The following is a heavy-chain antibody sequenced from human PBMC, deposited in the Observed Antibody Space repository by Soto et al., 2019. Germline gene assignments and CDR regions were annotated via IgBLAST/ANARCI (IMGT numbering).Heavy chain of an antibody. CDR3: ARDRWIAPVPGGGPVPVPPDY. D-gene: IGHD6-13*01. CDR1: GYTFTSYY. Sequence: ASVKVSCKASGYTFTSYYMHWVRQAPGQGLEWMGIINPSGGSTSYAQKFQGRVTMTRDTSTSTVYMELSSLRSEDTAVYYCARDRWIAPVPGGGPVPVPPDYWGQGTLVTVSS. CDR2: INPSGGST. J-gene: IGHJ4*02. V-gene: IGHV1-46*01.